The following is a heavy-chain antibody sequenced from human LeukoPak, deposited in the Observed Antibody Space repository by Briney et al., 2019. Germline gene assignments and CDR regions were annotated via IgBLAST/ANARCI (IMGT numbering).Heavy chain of an antibody. V-gene: IGHV4-34*01. Sequence: PSETLSLTCAVYGGSFSGYYWSWIRQPPGKGLEWIGEINHSGSTNYNPSLKSRVTISVDTSKNQFSLKLSSVTAADTAVYYCARHRYYYGSGAFPHWGQGTLVTVSS. CDR3: ARHRYYYGSGAFPH. CDR1: GGSFSGYY. J-gene: IGHJ4*02. D-gene: IGHD3-10*01. CDR2: INHSGST.